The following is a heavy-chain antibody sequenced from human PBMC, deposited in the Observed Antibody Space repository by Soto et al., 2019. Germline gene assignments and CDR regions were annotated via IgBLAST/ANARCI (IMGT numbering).Heavy chain of an antibody. J-gene: IGHJ4*02. CDR3: ARDPYLGDHQY. CDR2: LTAYSGKT. D-gene: IGHD3-16*01. Sequence: QVQLVQSGGEVKKPGASVKVSCKTSGYTFTTYGISWLRQAPGQGLEWVGWLTAYSGKTHYAQKFQGKVTMTTDTSTNTASLELRSLRSDDTAVYYCARDPYLGDHQYWGQGTLVTGSS. CDR1: GYTFTTYG. V-gene: IGHV1-18*01.